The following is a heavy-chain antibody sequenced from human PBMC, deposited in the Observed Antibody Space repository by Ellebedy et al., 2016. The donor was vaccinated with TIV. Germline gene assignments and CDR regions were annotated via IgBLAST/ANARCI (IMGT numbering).Heavy chain of an antibody. J-gene: IGHJ3*02. V-gene: IGHV1-18*01. CDR2: ISAYNGNT. CDR1: GYTFTSYG. Sequence: AASVKVSCKASGYTFTSYGISWVRQAPGQGLEWMGWISAYNGNTNYAQELQGRLTVTTDTSTTTAYMELRNLRSDDTAVYYCAREDQVGHALDIWGQGTVVTVSS. CDR3: AREDQVGHALDI.